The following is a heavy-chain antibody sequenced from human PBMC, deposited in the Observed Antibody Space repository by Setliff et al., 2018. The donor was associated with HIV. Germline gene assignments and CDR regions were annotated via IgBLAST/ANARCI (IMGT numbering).Heavy chain of an antibody. J-gene: IGHJ4*02. CDR1: GFTFSSYS. CDR2: ISSSSST. V-gene: IGHV3-21*05. CDR3: ARKGD. Sequence: GGSLRLSCAASGFTFSSYSMNWVRQAPGKGLEWVSYISSSSSTYYADSVKGRFTISRDNAKNSLYLQMNSLRAEDTAVYYCARKGDWGQGTLVTVSS.